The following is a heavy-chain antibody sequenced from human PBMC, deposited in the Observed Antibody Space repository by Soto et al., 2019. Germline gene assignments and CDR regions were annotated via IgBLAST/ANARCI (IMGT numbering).Heavy chain of an antibody. D-gene: IGHD4-4*01. CDR3: ARFQGNPASNWFDP. CDR2: IYYSGST. V-gene: IGHV4-31*03. CDR1: GGAISSGGYY. Sequence: ASETLSLTCTVAGGAISSGGYYWSWIRQHPGKGLEWIGYIYYSGSTYYNPSLKSRVTISVDTSKNQFSLKLSSVTAADTAVYYCARFQGNPASNWFDPWGQGTLVTVSS. J-gene: IGHJ5*02.